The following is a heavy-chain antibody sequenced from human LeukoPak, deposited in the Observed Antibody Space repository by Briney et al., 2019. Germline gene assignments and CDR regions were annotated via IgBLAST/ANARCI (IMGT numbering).Heavy chain of an antibody. Sequence: PSETLSLTCSVSGYSISSGFYWGWIRQPPGKGLEWIGSIYSGGRTYYNPSLKSRVTISVDTSKNQVSLKVRSVTAADTAVYYCARGDSGWYLGLGFDYWGQGTLVTVSS. D-gene: IGHD6-19*01. CDR1: GYSISSGFY. J-gene: IGHJ4*02. V-gene: IGHV4-38-2*02. CDR2: IYSGGRT. CDR3: ARGDSGWYLGLGFDY.